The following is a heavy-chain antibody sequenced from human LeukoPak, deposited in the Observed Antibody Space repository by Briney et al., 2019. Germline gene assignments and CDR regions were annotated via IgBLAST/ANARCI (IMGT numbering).Heavy chain of an antibody. J-gene: IGHJ4*02. D-gene: IGHD1-1*01. V-gene: IGHV4-39*01. CDR3: ARLDSATDDGY. CDR1: GGSISTSRYS. Sequence: SETLSLTCTVSGGSISTSRYSWGWIRQPPGKGLEWIGNILYSGTTYYNPSLKSRVTISVDTSKNQFSLKLSSVTAADTAVYYCARLDSATDDGYWGQGTLVTVSS. CDR2: ILYSGTT.